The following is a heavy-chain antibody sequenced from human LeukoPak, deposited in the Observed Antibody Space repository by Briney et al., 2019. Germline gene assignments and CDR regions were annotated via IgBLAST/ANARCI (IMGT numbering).Heavy chain of an antibody. J-gene: IGHJ4*02. CDR2: IKQDGSEK. CDR1: GFTFSSYW. D-gene: IGHD5-18*01. Sequence: PGGSLRLSCAASGFTFSSYWMSWVRQAPGKGLEWVANIKQDGSEKYYVDSVKGRFTISRDNAKNSLYLQMNSLRAEDTAVYYCARDLIQLWFSYDYWGQGTLVTVSS. CDR3: ARDLIQLWFSYDY. V-gene: IGHV3-7*01.